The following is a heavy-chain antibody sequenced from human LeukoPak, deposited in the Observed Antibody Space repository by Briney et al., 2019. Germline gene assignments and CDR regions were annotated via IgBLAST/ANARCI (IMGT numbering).Heavy chain of an antibody. J-gene: IGHJ6*03. CDR2: IYHSGST. CDR1: GYSISSGYY. Sequence: SETLSLTCTVSGYSISSGYYWGWIRQPPGKGLEWIGSIYHSGSTYYNPSLKSRVTISVDTSKNQFSLNLTSVTAADTALYYCASLVLLWLGESELAAGHVDKDVWGKGTTVTVSS. CDR3: ASLVLLWLGESELAAGHVDKDV. D-gene: IGHD3-10*01. V-gene: IGHV4-38-2*02.